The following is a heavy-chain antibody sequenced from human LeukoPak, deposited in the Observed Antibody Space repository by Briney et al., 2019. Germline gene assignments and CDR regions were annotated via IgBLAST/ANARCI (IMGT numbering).Heavy chain of an antibody. Sequence: SETLSLTCTVSSGSISSNNYYWSWIRQPAGKGLEWIGRISTIGITNYNPSLNSRVTISIDTSKNQFSLKLSSVTAADTAVYYCARDGCGGSCFHYYYYYMDVWGKGTTVTISS. D-gene: IGHD2-15*01. V-gene: IGHV4-61*02. CDR1: SGSISSNNYY. CDR2: ISTIGIT. CDR3: ARDGCGGSCFHYYYYYMDV. J-gene: IGHJ6*03.